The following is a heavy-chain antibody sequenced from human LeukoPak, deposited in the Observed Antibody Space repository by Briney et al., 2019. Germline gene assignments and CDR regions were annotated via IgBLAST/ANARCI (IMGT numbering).Heavy chain of an antibody. CDR2: ISYDGGKK. CDR1: GFTLSSHG. J-gene: IGHJ6*02. D-gene: IGHD3-22*01. V-gene: IGHV3-30*03. Sequence: PGKSLRLSCVVSGFTLSSHGMHWVRQAPGKGLEWVAVISYDGGKKSYADSVKGRFTISRDNSKNTLYLQMNSPRAEDTAVYYCASPTRYDSSGYYHDGLDVWGQGTTVTVSS. CDR3: ASPTRYDSSGYYHDGLDV.